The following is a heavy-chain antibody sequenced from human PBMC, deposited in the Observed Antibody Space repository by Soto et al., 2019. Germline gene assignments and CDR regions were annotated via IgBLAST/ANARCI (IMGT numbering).Heavy chain of an antibody. J-gene: IGHJ4*02. CDR2: IKQDGSEK. D-gene: IGHD3-3*01. V-gene: IGHV3-7*01. Sequence: PGGSLRLSCVASGFTFNNYWITWVRQTPGKGLEWVANIKQDGSEKNYVDSVKGRFTISRDNAKNSLYLQMNSLRAEDSAVYYCARDRYNFWSGYYTDYYFDYWGQGTLVTVSS. CDR1: GFTFNNYW. CDR3: ARDRYNFWSGYYTDYYFDY.